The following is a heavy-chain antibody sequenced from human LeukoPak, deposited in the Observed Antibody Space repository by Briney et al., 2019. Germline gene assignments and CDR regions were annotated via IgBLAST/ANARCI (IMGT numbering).Heavy chain of an antibody. Sequence: ASVKVSCKASGYTFTGYYMHWVRQAPGQGLEWMGWINPNSGGTNYAQKFQGRVTMTRDTSISTAYMELSRLRSDDTAVYYCARDRGYSSGWYGIDYWGQGTLATVSS. CDR1: GYTFTGYY. D-gene: IGHD6-19*01. CDR3: ARDRGYSSGWYGIDY. CDR2: INPNSGGT. J-gene: IGHJ4*02. V-gene: IGHV1-2*02.